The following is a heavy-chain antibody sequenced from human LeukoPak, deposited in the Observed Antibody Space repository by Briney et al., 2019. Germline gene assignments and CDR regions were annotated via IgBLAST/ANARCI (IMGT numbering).Heavy chain of an antibody. CDR1: GGSISSSSYY. D-gene: IGHD3-22*01. CDR2: IYYSGST. J-gene: IGHJ4*02. Sequence: SETLSLTCTVSGGSISSSSYYWGWIRQPPGKGLEWIGSIYYSGSTYYNPSLKSRVTISVDTSKNQFSLKLSSVTAADTAVYSGPNNVFIRIVVAFDYWAREPWSPSPQ. CDR3: PNNVFIRIVVAFDY. V-gene: IGHV4-39*01.